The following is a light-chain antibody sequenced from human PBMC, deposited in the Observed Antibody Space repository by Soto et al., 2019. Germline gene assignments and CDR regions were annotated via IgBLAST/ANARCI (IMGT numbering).Light chain of an antibody. J-gene: IGKJ1*01. CDR1: QSVSSN. CDR2: GAS. Sequence: EIVMPQSPATLSVSPGERATLSCRASQSVSSNLAWYQQKPGQAPKLLIYGASTRATGIPARFSGRGSGTEFTLNISSLQSEDFAVYYCQQYNNWPPRAWTFGQGTKVEIK. CDR3: QQYNNWPPRAWT. V-gene: IGKV3-15*01.